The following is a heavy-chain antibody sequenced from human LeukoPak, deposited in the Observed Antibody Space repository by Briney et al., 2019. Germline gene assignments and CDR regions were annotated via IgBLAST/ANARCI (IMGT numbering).Heavy chain of an antibody. J-gene: IGHJ4*02. CDR2: ISGSGGST. CDR3: ANLPTYYYDSSGYYSDY. V-gene: IGHV3-23*01. D-gene: IGHD3-22*01. Sequence: GGSLRLSCAASGFTFSSYAMSRVRQAPGKGLEWVSAISGSGGSTYYADSVKGRFTISRDNSKNTLYLQMNSLRAEDTAVYYCANLPTYYYDSSGYYSDYWGQGTLVTVSS. CDR1: GFTFSSYA.